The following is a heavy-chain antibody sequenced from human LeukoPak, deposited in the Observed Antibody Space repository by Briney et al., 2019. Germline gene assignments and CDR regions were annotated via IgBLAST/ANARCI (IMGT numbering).Heavy chain of an antibody. CDR1: GYTFTGYY. CDR2: INPNSGGT. V-gene: IGHV1-2*02. J-gene: IGHJ6*02. CDR3: ARDKVATIYYYYYGMDV. D-gene: IGHD5-12*01. Sequence: ASVKVSCKASGYTFTGYYMHWVRQAPGQGLEWIGWINPNSGGTNYAQKFQGRVTMTRDTSISTAYMELSRLRSDDTAVYYCARDKVATIYYYYYGMDVWGQGTTVTVSS.